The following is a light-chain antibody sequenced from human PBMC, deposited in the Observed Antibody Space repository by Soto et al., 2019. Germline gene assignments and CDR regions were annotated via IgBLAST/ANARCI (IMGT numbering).Light chain of an antibody. CDR2: GAS. Sequence: EIVMTQSPATLSVSPGERATLSCRASQSVRSNLAWYQQKPGQAPRLLIYGASTRATGIPARFSGSGSGTEFTFTISRLQSEDFALYYCQQYGSSPLTFGGGTRVEFK. V-gene: IGKV3-15*01. CDR1: QSVRSN. J-gene: IGKJ4*01. CDR3: QQYGSSPLT.